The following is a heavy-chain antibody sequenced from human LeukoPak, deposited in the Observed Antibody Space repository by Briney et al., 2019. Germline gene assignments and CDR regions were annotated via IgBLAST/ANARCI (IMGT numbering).Heavy chain of an antibody. CDR1: GFTVSSNY. V-gene: IGHV3-66*01. CDR2: IYSGGST. Sequence: GGSLRLSCAASGFTVSSNYMSWVRQAPGKGLEWVSVIYSGGSTYYADSVKGRFTISRDNSKNTLYLQMNSLRAEDTAVYYCARERWLHETGGHYYYYGMDVWGQGTTVTVSS. CDR3: ARERWLHETGGHYYYYGMDV. D-gene: IGHD5-24*01. J-gene: IGHJ6*02.